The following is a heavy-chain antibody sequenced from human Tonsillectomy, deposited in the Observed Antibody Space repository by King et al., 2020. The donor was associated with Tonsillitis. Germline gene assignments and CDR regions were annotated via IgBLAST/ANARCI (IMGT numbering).Heavy chain of an antibody. J-gene: IGHJ6*02. CDR2: INHSGST. V-gene: IGHV4-34*01. CDR3: TRGYPHTDCSGGSCYSLGYYYYGMDV. D-gene: IGHD2-15*01. Sequence: VQLQQWGAGLLKPSETLSLTCAVYGGSFSGYYWSWIRQPPGKGLEWIGEINHSGSTNYNPSLKSRVTISVDTSKNQFSLKLSSVTAADTAGYYCTRGYPHTDCSGGSCYSLGYYYYGMDVWGQGTTVTVSS. CDR1: GGSFSGYY.